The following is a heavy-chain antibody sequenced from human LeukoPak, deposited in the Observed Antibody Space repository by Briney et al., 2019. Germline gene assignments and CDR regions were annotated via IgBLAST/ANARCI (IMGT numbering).Heavy chain of an antibody. CDR2: ISSSGSTI. D-gene: IGHD3-10*01. V-gene: IGHV3-11*04. J-gene: IGHJ4*02. Sequence: PGGSLRLSSAASGFTFSDYFMSWIRQAPGKGLEWVSYISSSGSTIDYADSVKGRFTISRDSAKNSLYLQMNSLRTEDTAVYYCASLYYGSGSYYTQTSFDYWGQGTLVTVSS. CDR3: ASLYYGSGSYYTQTSFDY. CDR1: GFTFSDYF.